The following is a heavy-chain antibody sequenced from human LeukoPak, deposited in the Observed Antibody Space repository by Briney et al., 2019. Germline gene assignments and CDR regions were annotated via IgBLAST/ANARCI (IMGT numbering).Heavy chain of an antibody. V-gene: IGHV1-3*01. CDR3: ARVSGSGSYSEYYFDY. Sequence: ASVKVSCKASGYTFTSYDINWVRQAPGQRLEWMGWINAGNGNTKYSQKFQGRVTITRDTSASTAYMELSSLRSEDTAVYYCARVSGSGSYSEYYFDYWGQGTLVTVSS. D-gene: IGHD3-10*01. J-gene: IGHJ4*02. CDR1: GYTFTSYD. CDR2: INAGNGNT.